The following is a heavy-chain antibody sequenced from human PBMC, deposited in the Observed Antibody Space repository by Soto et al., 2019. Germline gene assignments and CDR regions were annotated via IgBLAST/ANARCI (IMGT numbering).Heavy chain of an antibody. CDR2: LTGYDGNT. J-gene: IGHJ4*02. D-gene: IGHD1-26*01. CDR1: GYGFTSYA. Sequence: HLVQSGAEVKEPGASVKVSCKTSGYGFTSYAINWVRQAPGQGLEWMGWLTGYDGNTIYAQNFQGRVTVTTDRSTDTAYMELRSLRFDDTAIYYCATVVGAVPYWGQGTLVTVSS. CDR3: ATVVGAVPY. V-gene: IGHV1-18*04.